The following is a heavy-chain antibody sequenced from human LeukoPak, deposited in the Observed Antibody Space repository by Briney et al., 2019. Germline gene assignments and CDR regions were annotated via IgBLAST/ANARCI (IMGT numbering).Heavy chain of an antibody. Sequence: GGSLRLSCVGSGFIFSNYALIWVRQAPGKGLEWVSAISSAGAYYADSVRGRFIMSRDNSKNTLYLQMNSLRDEDTAIYYCARDPTGDYVGAFDFWGQGTMVTVSS. CDR2: ISSAGA. J-gene: IGHJ3*01. CDR1: GFIFSNYA. D-gene: IGHD4-17*01. V-gene: IGHV3-23*01. CDR3: ARDPTGDYVGAFDF.